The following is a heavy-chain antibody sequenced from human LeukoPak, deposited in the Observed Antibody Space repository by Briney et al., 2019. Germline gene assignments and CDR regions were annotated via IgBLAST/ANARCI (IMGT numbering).Heavy chain of an antibody. D-gene: IGHD3-10*01. CDR1: GYTFTSYY. Sequence: VASVKVSCKASGYTFTSYYMHWVRQAPGQGLEWMGIINPSGGSTSYAQKFQGRVTMTRDMSTSTVYMELSSLRSEDTAVYYCTRGVLPARFDSWGQGTLVTVTS. CDR3: TRGVLPARFDS. V-gene: IGHV1-46*01. J-gene: IGHJ5*01. CDR2: INPSGGST.